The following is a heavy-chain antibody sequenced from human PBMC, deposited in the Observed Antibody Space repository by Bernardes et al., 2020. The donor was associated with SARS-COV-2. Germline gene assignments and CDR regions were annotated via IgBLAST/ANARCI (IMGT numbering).Heavy chain of an antibody. Sequence: GGSLRLSCAASGFIFSNYWMSWVRQAPGKGLEWVASIRQDGSEKFHVDSAKGRFTISRDNAKNSLYLQVSSLRVEDTAVYFCARDRYNEVVPAAGTFDQWGQGTQVTVSS. J-gene: IGHJ4*02. CDR2: IRQDGSEK. CDR3: ARDRYNEVVPAAGTFDQ. D-gene: IGHD2-2*01. CDR1: GFIFSNYW. V-gene: IGHV3-7*03.